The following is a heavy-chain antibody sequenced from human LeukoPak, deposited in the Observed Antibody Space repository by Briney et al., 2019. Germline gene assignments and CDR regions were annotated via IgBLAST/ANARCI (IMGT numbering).Heavy chain of an antibody. D-gene: IGHD3-10*01. Sequence: SETLSLTCTVSGGSISSGDYYWSWIRQPPGKGLEWIGYIYYSGSTYYNPSLKSRVTISVDTSKNQFSLKLSSVTAADTAVYYCARDPYYYGSGSYFYYYYGMDVWGQGTTVTVSS. J-gene: IGHJ6*02. CDR1: GGSISSGDYY. V-gene: IGHV4-30-4*01. CDR2: IYYSGST. CDR3: ARDPYYYGSGSYFYYYYGMDV.